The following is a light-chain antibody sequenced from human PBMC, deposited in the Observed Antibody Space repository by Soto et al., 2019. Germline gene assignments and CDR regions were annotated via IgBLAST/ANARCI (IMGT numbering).Light chain of an antibody. V-gene: IGLV2-14*03. CDR1: SADIGADND. J-gene: IGLJ7*01. CDR3: TYYTSPSTLV. CDR2: DAA. Sequence: QSALTQPASVSGSPGQSITISCTGTSADIGADNDVYWYQHHPGKAPKLLIYDAANRPSGIPHRFSGSKSGNTASLTISGLQAEDAAYYCCTYYTSPSTLVFGGGTQLTVL.